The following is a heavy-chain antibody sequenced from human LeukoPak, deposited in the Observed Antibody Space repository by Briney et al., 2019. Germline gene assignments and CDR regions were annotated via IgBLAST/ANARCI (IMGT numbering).Heavy chain of an antibody. CDR2: IYHSGST. Sequence: PSETLSLTCTVSGGSISSGGYYWSWIRQPPGKGLEWIGYIYHSGSTYYNPSLKSRVTISVDRSKNQFSLKLSSVTAADTAVYYCARDQGSAGVDYWGQGTLVTVSS. V-gene: IGHV4-30-2*01. J-gene: IGHJ4*02. D-gene: IGHD6-13*01. CDR3: ARDQGSAGVDY. CDR1: GGSISSGGYY.